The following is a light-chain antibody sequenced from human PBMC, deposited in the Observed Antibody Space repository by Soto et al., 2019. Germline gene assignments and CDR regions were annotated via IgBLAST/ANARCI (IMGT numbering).Light chain of an antibody. Sequence: EIVMTQSPATLSVSPGEEATISCRASQSVSSDLAWYQQKPGQAPRLLIHGASTRATGVPARFSGSGSGTEFTLTISSLQSEDFAVYYCLQYSNWPPWTFGQGTEVAVK. J-gene: IGKJ1*01. CDR3: LQYSNWPPWT. CDR2: GAS. CDR1: QSVSSD. V-gene: IGKV3-15*01.